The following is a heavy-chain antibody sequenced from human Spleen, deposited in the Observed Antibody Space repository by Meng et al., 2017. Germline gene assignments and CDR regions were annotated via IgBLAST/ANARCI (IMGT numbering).Heavy chain of an antibody. CDR2: LSGGGFTT. D-gene: IGHD2-8*01. CDR3: ARDRSIELGRPVWYYSMDV. J-gene: IGHJ6*02. V-gene: IGHV3-23*01. CDR1: GFSFSSYA. Sequence: GESLKISCAASGFSFSSYAMSWVRHAPGKGLEWVSALSGGGFTTYYADSVKGRFAISRHNSKNTLYLQMNSLRVEDTAVYYCARDRSIELGRPVWYYSMDVWGQGTTVTVSS.